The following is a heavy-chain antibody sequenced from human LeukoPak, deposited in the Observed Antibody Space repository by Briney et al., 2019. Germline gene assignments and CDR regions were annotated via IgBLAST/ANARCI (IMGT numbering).Heavy chain of an antibody. J-gene: IGHJ4*02. CDR2: IKQDGSDK. Sequence: GGSLRLSCAASGFTFSNYWMSWVRQAPGKGLEWVANIKQDGSDKNYVDSMKGRFTISRDNAKNSLYLQMNSLRAEDTAVYYCARFGRSSSGYWGQGTLVTVSS. CDR1: GFTFSNYW. V-gene: IGHV3-7*01. CDR3: ARFGRSSSGY. D-gene: IGHD3-10*01.